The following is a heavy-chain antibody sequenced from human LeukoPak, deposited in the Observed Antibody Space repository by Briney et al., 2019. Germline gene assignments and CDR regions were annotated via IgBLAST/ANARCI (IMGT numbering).Heavy chain of an antibody. D-gene: IGHD3-10*01. J-gene: IGHJ3*01. CDR2: IKLDVSET. CDR3: AGKGNAFDF. Sequence: GGSLRLSCAASGFTFSSYWMTWVRQAPGKGLEWVANIKLDVSETYYVDSVRGRFTISRDNTKNSLYLQMDSLRAEDTAVYYCAGKGNAFDFWGQGTMVTVSS. CDR1: GFTFSSYW. V-gene: IGHV3-7*01.